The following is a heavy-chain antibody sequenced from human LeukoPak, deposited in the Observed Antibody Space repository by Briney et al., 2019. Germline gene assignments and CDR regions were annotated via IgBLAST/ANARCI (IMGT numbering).Heavy chain of an antibody. CDR3: ARVGAWELQRVFEY. V-gene: IGHV3-7*01. CDR2: IHKAGSER. CDR1: GFTFTNYW. D-gene: IGHD1-26*01. Sequence: GGSLTLSCAASGFTFTNYWMTWVRQVPGKGLEWVANIHKAGSERYYVDSVKGRFAISRDNAKNTLYLQLSSLRVEDTAVYYCARVGAWELQRVFEYWGQGTLVTVSS. J-gene: IGHJ4*02.